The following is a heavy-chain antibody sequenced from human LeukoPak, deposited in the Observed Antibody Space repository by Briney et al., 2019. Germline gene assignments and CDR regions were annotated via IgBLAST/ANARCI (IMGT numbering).Heavy chain of an antibody. CDR1: GFTFSSYG. V-gene: IGHV3-30*18. Sequence: GGSLRLSCAASGFTFSSYGMHWVRQAPGKGLEWVAVISYDGSNKYYADSVKGRFTISRDNSKNTLYLQMNSLRAEDTAVYYCAKRAVGDHYFDYWGQGTLVTVSS. CDR3: AKRAVGDHYFDY. D-gene: IGHD5-24*01. CDR2: ISYDGSNK. J-gene: IGHJ4*02.